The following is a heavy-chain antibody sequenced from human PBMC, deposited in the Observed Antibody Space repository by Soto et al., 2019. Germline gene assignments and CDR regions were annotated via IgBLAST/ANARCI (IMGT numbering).Heavy chain of an antibody. CDR1: GGSISSSNC. CDR3: ARISGSYCYGMDV. CDR2: IYHSGST. D-gene: IGHD1-26*01. V-gene: IGHV4-4*02. J-gene: IGHJ6*02. Sequence: QVQLQESGPGLVKPSGTLSLTCAVSGGSISSSNCWSWVRQPPGKGLEWIGEIYHSGSTNYNPSLTNQFTQSVNRTRNRFSVKMSSVPAADPAVYYCARISGSYCYGMDVWGQGITVTVSS.